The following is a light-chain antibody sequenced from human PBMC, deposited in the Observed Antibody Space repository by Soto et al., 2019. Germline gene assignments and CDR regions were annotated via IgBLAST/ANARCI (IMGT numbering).Light chain of an antibody. V-gene: IGLV2-23*01. Sequence: QSALTQPASVSGSPGRSITISCTGTSSDVGRYNLVSWYQKDPGKAPELLMIEDIARPTGVSNRFSGSKSGNRASLTISWLQTEYEGDDYFCSYAGGTTVVFGAGTELTV. CDR1: SSDVGRYNL. CDR2: EDI. J-gene: IGLJ2*01. CDR3: CSYAGGTTVV.